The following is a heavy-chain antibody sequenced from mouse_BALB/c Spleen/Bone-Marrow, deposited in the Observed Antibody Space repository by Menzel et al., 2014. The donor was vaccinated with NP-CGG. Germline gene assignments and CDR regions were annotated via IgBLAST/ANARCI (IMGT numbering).Heavy chain of an antibody. CDR1: GFNIKDYY. V-gene: IGHV14-1*02. CDR2: IDPENGNT. Sequence: VQLKQSGAEFVRPGALVKLSCKASGFNIKDYYKHWVKQRPEQGLEWIGWIDPENGNTIYDPKFQGKASITADTSSNTAFLQLSSLTSEDTAVFCCTNGYYDSSQYWYFDVLDAATTVDVSS. CDR3: TNGYYDSSQYWYFDV. D-gene: IGHD1-1*01. J-gene: IGHJ1*01.